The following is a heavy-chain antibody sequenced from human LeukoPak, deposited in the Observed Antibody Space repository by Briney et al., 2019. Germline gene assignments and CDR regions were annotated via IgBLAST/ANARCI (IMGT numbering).Heavy chain of an antibody. CDR3: AKEGRRSDWSTYYYYMDV. Sequence: GGSLRLSCAASGSIFDDYAVHWVRQAPGKGLEWVSLLNGDGSSTYYADSVKGRFTISRDNSKNSLYLQMDSLTTEDTALYFCAKEGRRSDWSTYYYYMDVWGKGTTVTVSS. CDR1: GSIFDDYA. J-gene: IGHJ6*03. V-gene: IGHV3-43*02. CDR2: LNGDGSST. D-gene: IGHD3-9*01.